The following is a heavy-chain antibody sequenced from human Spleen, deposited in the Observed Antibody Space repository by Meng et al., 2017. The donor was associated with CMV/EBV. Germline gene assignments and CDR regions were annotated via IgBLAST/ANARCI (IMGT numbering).Heavy chain of an antibody. CDR3: ARGGGDYYGSGSYGY. J-gene: IGHJ4*02. CDR1: GYTFTGYY. D-gene: IGHD3-10*01. CDR2: INPNSGGT. V-gene: IGHV1-2*02. Sequence: QGQLVQCGARGKRPGALGKVSCKASGYTFTGYYMHWVRQAPGQGLEWMGWINPNSGGTNYAQKFQGRVTMTRDTSISTAYMELSRLRSDDTAVYYCARGGGDYYGSGSYGYWGQGTLVTVSS.